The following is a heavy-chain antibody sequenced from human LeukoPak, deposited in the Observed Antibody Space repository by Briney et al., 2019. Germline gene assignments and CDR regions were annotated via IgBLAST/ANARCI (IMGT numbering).Heavy chain of an antibody. J-gene: IGHJ4*02. D-gene: IGHD3-10*01. Sequence: SETLSLTCSVSGGSVSSGTYYWSWIRPPPGKGLEWIGYIYHSGDSYYNPSLKSRVSMSIDTSKNQFYLKLSSVTAADTAVYYCAPYYSPVNFAYWGQGTLVTVSS. CDR1: GGSVSSGTYY. CDR3: APYYSPVNFAY. V-gene: IGHV4-61*01. CDR2: IYHSGDS.